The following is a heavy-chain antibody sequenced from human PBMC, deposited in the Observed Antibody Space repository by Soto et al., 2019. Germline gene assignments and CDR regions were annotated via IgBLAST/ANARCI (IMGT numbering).Heavy chain of an antibody. CDR3: ARTPPEFTIFGVVIISPYFDY. Sequence: PSETLSLTCTVSGGSISSSSYYWGWIRQPPGKGLEWIGSIYYSGSTYYNPSLKSRVTISVDTSKNQFSLKLSSVTAADTAVYYCARTPPEFTIFGVVIISPYFDYWGQGTLVTVSS. CDR2: IYYSGST. V-gene: IGHV4-39*01. D-gene: IGHD3-3*01. J-gene: IGHJ4*02. CDR1: GGSISSSSYY.